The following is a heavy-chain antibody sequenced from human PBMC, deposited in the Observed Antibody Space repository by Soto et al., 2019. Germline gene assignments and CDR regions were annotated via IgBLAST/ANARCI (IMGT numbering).Heavy chain of an antibody. D-gene: IGHD5-18*01. CDR2: ISGSGGST. V-gene: IGHV3-23*01. Sequence: LRLSCAASGFTFSSYAMSWVRQAPGKGLEWVSAISGSGGSTYYADSVKGRFTISRDNSKNTLYLQMNSLRAEDTAVYYCAKIRNAMVLIFDYWGQGTLVTVSS. CDR3: AKIRNAMVLIFDY. CDR1: GFTFSSYA. J-gene: IGHJ4*02.